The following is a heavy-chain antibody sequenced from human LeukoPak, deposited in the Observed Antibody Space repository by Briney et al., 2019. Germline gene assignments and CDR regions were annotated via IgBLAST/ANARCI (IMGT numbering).Heavy chain of an antibody. CDR3: ARAIAGLDSGYENYFDY. CDR2: ITPNSGGT. D-gene: IGHD5-12*01. Sequence: ASVKVSCKASGYTFTGYYMHWVRQAPGQGLEWMGWITPNSGGTNYAEKFQGWVTMTRDTSISTAYMELSRLRSDDTAVYYCARAIAGLDSGYENYFDYWGQGTLVTVSS. CDR1: GYTFTGYY. V-gene: IGHV1-2*04. J-gene: IGHJ4*02.